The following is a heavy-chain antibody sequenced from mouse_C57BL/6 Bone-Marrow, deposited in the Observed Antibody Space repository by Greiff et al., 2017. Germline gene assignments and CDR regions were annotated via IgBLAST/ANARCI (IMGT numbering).Heavy chain of an antibody. J-gene: IGHJ4*01. CDR3: ARHEEGLLYYYGSSYAMDY. Sequence: QVQLQQSGAELVKPGASVKLSCKASGYTFTEYTIHWVKQRSGQGLEWIGWFYPGSGSIKYNEKFKDKATLTADKSSSTVYMELSRLTSEDSAVYCCARHEEGLLYYYGSSYAMDYWGQGTSVTVSS. CDR1: GYTFTEYT. CDR2: FYPGSGSI. V-gene: IGHV1-62-2*01. D-gene: IGHD1-1*01.